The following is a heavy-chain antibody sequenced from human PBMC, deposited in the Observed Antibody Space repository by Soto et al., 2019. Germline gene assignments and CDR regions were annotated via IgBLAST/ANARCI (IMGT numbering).Heavy chain of an antibody. Sequence: GGSLSLSCAASGFTFSSYWMSWVRQAPGKGLEWVANIKQDGSGKYYVDSVKGRFTISRDNAKNSLYLQMNSLRAEDTAVYYCARVDSYDSSGYYYYYYGMDVWGQGTTVTVSS. J-gene: IGHJ6*02. CDR1: GFTFSSYW. CDR3: ARVDSYDSSGYYYYYYGMDV. D-gene: IGHD3-22*01. CDR2: IKQDGSGK. V-gene: IGHV3-7*01.